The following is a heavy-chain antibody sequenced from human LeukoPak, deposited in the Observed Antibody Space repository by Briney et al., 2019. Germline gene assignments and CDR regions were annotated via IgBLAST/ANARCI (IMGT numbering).Heavy chain of an antibody. CDR3: ARDGGNYDFWSGYYVFGFDY. CDR2: INHSGST. D-gene: IGHD3-3*01. Sequence: PSETLSLTXAVYGGSFSGYYWSWIRHPPGKELEWIREINHSGSTNHNPSLKSRVTISVDTSKNQFSPQLSSVTAADTAVYYCARDGGNYDFWSGYYVFGFDYWGQGTLVTVSS. J-gene: IGHJ4*02. CDR1: GGSFSGYY. V-gene: IGHV4-34*01.